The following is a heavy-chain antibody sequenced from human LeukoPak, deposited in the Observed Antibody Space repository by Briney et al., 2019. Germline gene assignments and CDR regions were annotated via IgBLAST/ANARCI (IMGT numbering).Heavy chain of an antibody. CDR3: ARSRNLWSGYGGPFYFHY. J-gene: IGHJ4*02. Sequence: SETLSLTSTVSVGSISSGDHYWSWIRQHPRKCLESMGYIFYSEKTYYNPSLKSRITISRATSKTEISLNLSSVTAADTPLYFCARSRNLWSGYGGPFYFHYWGQGTLVTVSS. CDR2: IFYSEKT. CDR1: VGSISSGDHY. V-gene: IGHV4-31*03. D-gene: IGHD3-3*01.